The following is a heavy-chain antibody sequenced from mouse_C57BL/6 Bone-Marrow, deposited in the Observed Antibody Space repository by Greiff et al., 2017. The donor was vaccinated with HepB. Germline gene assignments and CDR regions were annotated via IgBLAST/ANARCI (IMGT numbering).Heavy chain of an antibody. J-gene: IGHJ3*01. Sequence: VQLQQSGAELVRPGASVKLSCTASGFNIKDDYMHWVKQRPEQGLEWIGWIDPENGDTEYASKFQGKATITEDTSSNTAYLQLSSLTSEDTAVYYCTSYWVAYWGQGTLVTVAA. CDR3: TSYWVAY. CDR1: GFNIKDDY. V-gene: IGHV14-4*01. CDR2: IDPENGDT.